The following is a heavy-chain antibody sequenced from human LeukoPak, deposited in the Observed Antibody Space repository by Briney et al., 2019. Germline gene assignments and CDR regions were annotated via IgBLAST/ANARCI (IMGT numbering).Heavy chain of an antibody. D-gene: IGHD2-2*01. Sequence: GGSLRLSCAASGFTFSSYSMNWVRQAPGKGLEWVSSISSSSSYIYYADSVKGRFTISRDNSKNTLYLQMNSLRAEDTAVYYCARGGCGSTSCPIDYWGQGTLVTVSS. J-gene: IGHJ4*02. V-gene: IGHV3-21*01. CDR2: ISSSSSYI. CDR3: ARGGCGSTSCPIDY. CDR1: GFTFSSYS.